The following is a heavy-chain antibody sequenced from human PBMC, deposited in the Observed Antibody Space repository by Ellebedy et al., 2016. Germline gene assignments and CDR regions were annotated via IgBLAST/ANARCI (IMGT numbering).Heavy chain of an antibody. CDR1: GFTFSSYW. D-gene: IGHD6-19*01. Sequence: GESLKISCAASGFTFSSYWMHWVRQPPGKGLVWVSRVNSDGSSTSYADSVKGRFTISRDNARNTLYLQMNSLTAEDTALYYCARSREKDVGWYQPDCWGQGTLVTIST. J-gene: IGHJ4*02. V-gene: IGHV3-74*01. CDR3: ARSREKDVGWYQPDC. CDR2: VNSDGSST.